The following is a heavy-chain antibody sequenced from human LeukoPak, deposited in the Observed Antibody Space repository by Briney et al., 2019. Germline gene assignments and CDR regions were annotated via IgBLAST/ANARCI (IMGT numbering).Heavy chain of an antibody. Sequence: GGSLRLSCAASGFTFSSYSMNWVRQAPGKGLEWVSYISSSSSTIYYADSVKGRFTISRDNSKNTLYLQMNSLRAEDTAVYYCARDLTNSGMDVWGQGTTVTVSS. CDR3: ARDLTNSGMDV. J-gene: IGHJ6*02. V-gene: IGHV3-48*01. CDR2: ISSSSSTI. CDR1: GFTFSSYS. D-gene: IGHD1-1*01.